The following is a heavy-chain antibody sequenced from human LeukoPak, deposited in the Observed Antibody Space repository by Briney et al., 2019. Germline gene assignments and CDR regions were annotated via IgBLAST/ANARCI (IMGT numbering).Heavy chain of an antibody. CDR2: ISWNSGSI. J-gene: IGHJ4*02. CDR1: GFTYEDYA. Sequence: PGGSLRLSCAASGFTYEDYAMHWVRQAPGKGLEGVSGISWNSGSIGYADSVKGRFTISRDNAKNSLYLQMNSLRAEDTALYYRAKGGDHGYSYGLEDYYFDYWGQGTLVTVSS. D-gene: IGHD5-18*01. V-gene: IGHV3-9*01. CDR3: AKGGDHGYSYGLEDYYFDY.